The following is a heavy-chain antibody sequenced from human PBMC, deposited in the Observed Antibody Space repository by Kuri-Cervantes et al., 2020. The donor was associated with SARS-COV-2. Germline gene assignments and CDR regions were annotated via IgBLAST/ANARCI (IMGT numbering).Heavy chain of an antibody. CDR3: AKFAKVLLWFWDHYYFDY. J-gene: IGHJ4*02. CDR2: IYSGGSST. V-gene: IGHV3-23*03. Sequence: GESLKISCAASGFTFSSYAMSWVRQAPGKGLEWVSVIYSGGSSTYYADSVKGRFTISRDNSKNTLYLQMNSLRAEDTAVYYCAKFAKVLLWFWDHYYFDYWGQGTLVTVSS. CDR1: GFTFSSYA. D-gene: IGHD3-10*01.